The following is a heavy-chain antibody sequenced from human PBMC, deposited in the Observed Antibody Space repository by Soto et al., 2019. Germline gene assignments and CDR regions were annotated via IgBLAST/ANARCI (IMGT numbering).Heavy chain of an antibody. J-gene: IGHJ4*02. CDR2: ISSSSSYI. D-gene: IGHD4-4*01. CDR3: ARVPVTLPPFDY. CDR1: GFTFSSYS. V-gene: IGHV3-21*01. Sequence: GGSLRLSCAASGFTFSSYSMNWVRQAPGKGLEWVSSISSSSSYIYYADSVKGRFTISRDNAKNSLYLQMNSLGAEDTAVYYCARVPVTLPPFDYWGQGTLVTVSS.